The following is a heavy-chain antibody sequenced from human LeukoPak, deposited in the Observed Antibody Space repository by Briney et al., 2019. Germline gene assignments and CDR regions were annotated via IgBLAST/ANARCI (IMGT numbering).Heavy chain of an antibody. CDR3: ARHSSGWYSVPHY. D-gene: IGHD6-19*01. J-gene: IGHJ4*02. V-gene: IGHV4-59*01. Sequence: PSETLSLTCSVSGGSISSYYWSWIRQPPGKGLEWIGYIYYSGSTNYNPSLKSRVTISVDTSKNQFSLKLSSVTAADTAVYYCARHSSGWYSVPHYWGQGTLVTVSS. CDR1: GGSISSYY. CDR2: IYYSGST.